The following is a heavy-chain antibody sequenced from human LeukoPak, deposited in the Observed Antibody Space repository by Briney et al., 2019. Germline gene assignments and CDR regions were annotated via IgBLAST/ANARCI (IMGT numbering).Heavy chain of an antibody. D-gene: IGHD2-2*01. CDR1: GYTFTSYY. Sequence: GASVKVSCKASGYTFTSYYMHWVRQAPGQGLEWMGIINPSGRTTVYAQKFHDRVTMTRDTSTSTVYMEVSSLRPEDTAVYYCARPTSIIPASNVYYYYYAMDVWGQGTTVTVSS. CDR3: ARPTSIIPASNVYYYYYAMDV. J-gene: IGHJ6*02. CDR2: INPSGRTT. V-gene: IGHV1-46*01.